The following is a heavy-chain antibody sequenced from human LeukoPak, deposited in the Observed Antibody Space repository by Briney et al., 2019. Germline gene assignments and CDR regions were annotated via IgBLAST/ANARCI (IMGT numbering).Heavy chain of an antibody. CDR3: ARRVVRTNLNPSLFDY. Sequence: PSQTLSLTCTVSGGSISSGSYYWSWIRQPAGKGLEWIGRIYTSGSTNYNPSLKSRVTISVDTSKNQFSLKLSSVTAADTAVYYCARRVVRTNLNPSLFDYWGQGTLVTVSS. V-gene: IGHV4-61*02. D-gene: IGHD3-10*01. CDR2: IYTSGST. J-gene: IGHJ4*02. CDR1: GGSISSGSYY.